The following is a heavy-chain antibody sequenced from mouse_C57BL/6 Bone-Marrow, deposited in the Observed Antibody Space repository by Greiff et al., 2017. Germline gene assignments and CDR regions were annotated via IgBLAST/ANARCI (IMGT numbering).Heavy chain of an antibody. V-gene: IGHV1-69*01. Sequence: QVQLQQPGAELVLPGASVKLSCKASGYTFTSYWMHWVKQRPGPGLEWIGEIDPSDSYTNYNQKFKGKSTLTVDKYSSTAYMQLSSLTSEDSAVYYCAKGLLSPFAYWGQGTLVTVSA. CDR1: GYTFTSYW. CDR3: AKGLLSPFAY. CDR2: IDPSDSYT. D-gene: IGHD2-3*01. J-gene: IGHJ3*01.